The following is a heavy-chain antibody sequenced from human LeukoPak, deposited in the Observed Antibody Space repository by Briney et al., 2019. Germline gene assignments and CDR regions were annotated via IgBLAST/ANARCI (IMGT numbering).Heavy chain of an antibody. CDR1: GFTFNSYG. V-gene: IGHV3-33*01. CDR2: MWYDGSNK. D-gene: IGHD5-12*01. J-gene: IGHJ4*02. CDR3: ASTGIVATMGFDY. Sequence: GGSLRLSCAASGFTFNSYGMHWVRQAPGKGLEWVAVMWYDGSNKYYADSVKGRFTISRDNSKNTLYLQMNSLRAEDTAVYYCASTGIVATMGFDYWGQGTLVTVSS.